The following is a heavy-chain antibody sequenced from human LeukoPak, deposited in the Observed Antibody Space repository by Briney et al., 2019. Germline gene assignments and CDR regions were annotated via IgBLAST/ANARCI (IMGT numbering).Heavy chain of an antibody. D-gene: IGHD3-10*01. Sequence: SVKVSCKASGGTFSSYAISWMRQAPGQGLEWMGRIIPILGIANYAQKFQGRVTITADKSTSTAYMELSSLRSEDTAVYYCAKDKAPYYYGSGSYFTGPFDPWGQGTLVTVSS. CDR2: IIPILGIA. CDR1: GGTFSSYA. CDR3: AKDKAPYYYGSGSYFTGPFDP. J-gene: IGHJ5*02. V-gene: IGHV1-69*04.